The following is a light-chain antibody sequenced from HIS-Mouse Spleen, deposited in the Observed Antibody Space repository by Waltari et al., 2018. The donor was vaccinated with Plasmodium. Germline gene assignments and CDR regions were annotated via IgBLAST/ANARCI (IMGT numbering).Light chain of an antibody. CDR1: QSFSST. Sequence: EIVMTQSPATLSVSPGERATLSCRARQSFSSTLTWYQQQPGQAPRLLIYGASTRATGIPSRFSGSGSGKEVTLTISSLQSEDCAVYYCQQYNNWSFTFGPGTKVDIK. J-gene: IGKJ3*01. V-gene: IGKV3-15*01. CDR2: GAS. CDR3: QQYNNWSFT.